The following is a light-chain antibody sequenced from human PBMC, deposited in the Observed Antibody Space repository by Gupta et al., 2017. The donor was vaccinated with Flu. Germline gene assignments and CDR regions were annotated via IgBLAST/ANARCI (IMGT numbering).Light chain of an antibody. J-gene: IGKJ2*01. CDR1: QSVVHSVSSPL. V-gene: IGKV2-30*02. Sequence: ISCRLSQSVVHSVSSPLCYWFQKRPGQSRRRLIYKVSKRDSGLTDRISGRGSGTDFPLKISRVEDDDVGFYYWMQGTGWPYAFGQGTKLEI. CDR3: MQGTGWPYA. CDR2: KVS.